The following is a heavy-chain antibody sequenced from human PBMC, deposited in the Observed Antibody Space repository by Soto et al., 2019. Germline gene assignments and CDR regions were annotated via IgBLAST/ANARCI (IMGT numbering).Heavy chain of an antibody. V-gene: IGHV1-18*01. CDR3: ARDVRVGANIDASEI. CDR2: ISFYNGKT. D-gene: IGHD1-26*01. CDR1: GYSFSSFC. Sequence: QGQLVQSGPAVKKPGASVKVSCKTSGYSFSSFCISWLRRAPGQGPEWMGWISFYNGKTNFAQKFEYRITLTTDTSTTTAYMKLRSLTSDDTAMYYCARDVRVGANIDASEIRGQGTMVTVSS. J-gene: IGHJ3*02.